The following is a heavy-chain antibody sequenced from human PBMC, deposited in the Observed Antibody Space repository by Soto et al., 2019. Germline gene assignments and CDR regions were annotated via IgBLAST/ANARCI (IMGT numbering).Heavy chain of an antibody. CDR3: AMSSAPRVAFDI. CDR2: IIPILGIA. V-gene: IGHV1-69*02. CDR1: GGTFSSYT. J-gene: IGHJ3*02. D-gene: IGHD6-19*01. Sequence: QVQLVQSGAEVKKPGSSVKVSCKASGGTFSSYTISWVRQAPGQGLEWMGRIIPILGIANYAQKFQGRVTITADKSTSTAYMELSSLRSEDTAVYYCAMSSAPRVAFDIWGQGTMVTVSS.